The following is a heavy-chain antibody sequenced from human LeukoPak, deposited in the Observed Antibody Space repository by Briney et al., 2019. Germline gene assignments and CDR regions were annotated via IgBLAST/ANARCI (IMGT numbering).Heavy chain of an antibody. CDR2: ISGSGAYT. CDR3: AKYFASGSYYKLPH. J-gene: IGHJ1*01. CDR1: GFTFSSYA. Sequence: GGSLRLSCAASGFTFSSYAMSWVRQAPGKGLEWVSTISGSGAYTYYADSVKGRFTISRDNSKNTLYLQMNSLKAEDTAVYYCAKYFASGSYYKLPHWGQGTLVTVSS. D-gene: IGHD3-10*01. V-gene: IGHV3-23*01.